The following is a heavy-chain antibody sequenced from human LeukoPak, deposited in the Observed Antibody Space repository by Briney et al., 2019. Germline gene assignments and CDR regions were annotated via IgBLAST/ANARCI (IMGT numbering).Heavy chain of an antibody. J-gene: IGHJ5*02. CDR1: GGTFSSYA. CDR2: IIPIFGTA. D-gene: IGHD3-10*01. CDR3: ARDGAYYGSGSCS. V-gene: IGHV1-69*13. Sequence: GASVKVSCKASGGTFSSYAISWVRQAPGQGLEWMGGIIPIFGTANYAQKFQGRVTITADESTSTAYMELSSLRSEDTALYYCARDGAYYGSGSCSWGQGTLVTVSS.